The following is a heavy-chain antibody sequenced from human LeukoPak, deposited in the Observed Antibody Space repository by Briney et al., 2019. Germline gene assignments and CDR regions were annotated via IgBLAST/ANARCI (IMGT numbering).Heavy chain of an antibody. D-gene: IGHD3-10*01. Sequence: GGSLRLSCAASGFTFSTYSMNWVRQAPGKGLEWVSYIGANSAIFHADSVKGRFTISRDNAKNSLSLQMNSLRDDDTALYYCAREGYYGAFDIWGQGTMVTVS. J-gene: IGHJ3*02. CDR2: IGANSAI. CDR1: GFTFSTYS. V-gene: IGHV3-48*02. CDR3: AREGYYGAFDI.